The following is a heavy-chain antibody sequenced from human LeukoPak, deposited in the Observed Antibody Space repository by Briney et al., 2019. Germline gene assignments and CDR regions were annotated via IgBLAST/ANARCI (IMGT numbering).Heavy chain of an antibody. CDR1: GSSFSSNS. D-gene: IGHD3-10*01. CDR3: ASCGSGSYRPVDY. V-gene: IGHV3-48*04. J-gene: IGHJ4*02. Sequence: GGSLRLSCAASGSSFSSNSMNWVRQAPGKGLEWVSYISSSGRTMYYADSVKGRFTISRDNAKNSLYLQMNSLRAEDTAVYYCASCGSGSYRPVDYWGQGTLVTVSS. CDR2: ISSSGRTM.